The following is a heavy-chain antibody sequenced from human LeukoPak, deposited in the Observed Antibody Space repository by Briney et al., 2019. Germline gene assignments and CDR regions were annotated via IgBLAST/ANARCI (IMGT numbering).Heavy chain of an antibody. J-gene: IGHJ4*02. V-gene: IGHV3-53*01. Sequence: GGSLRLSCAASGFTVSGSYMSWVRQAPGKGLEWVSVFYTGGNRNYADSVKGRFTISRDNSKNTLYLQMNGLRTEDTAVYYCARDSGSEYYFDYWGQGTLVAVSS. CDR2: FYTGGNR. D-gene: IGHD2/OR15-2a*01. CDR1: GFTVSGSY. CDR3: ARDSGSEYYFDY.